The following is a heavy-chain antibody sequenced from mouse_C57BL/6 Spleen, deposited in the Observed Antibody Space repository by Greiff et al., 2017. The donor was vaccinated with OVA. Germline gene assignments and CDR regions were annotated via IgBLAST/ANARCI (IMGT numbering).Heavy chain of an antibody. J-gene: IGHJ3*01. V-gene: IGHV1-52*01. CDR2: IDPSDSET. CDR3: ARTVDYDRAFAY. CDR1: GYTFTSYW. Sequence: QVQLQQPGAELVRPGSSVKLSCKASGYTFTSYWMHWVKQRPIQGLEWIGNIDPSDSETHYNQKFKDKATLTVDKSSSTAYMQLSILTSEDSAVYYCARTVDYDRAFAYWGQGTLVTVSA. D-gene: IGHD2-4*01.